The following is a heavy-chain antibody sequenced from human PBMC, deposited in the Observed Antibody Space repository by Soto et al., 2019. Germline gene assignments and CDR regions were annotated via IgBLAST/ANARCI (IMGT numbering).Heavy chain of an antibody. J-gene: IGHJ4*02. CDR1: GGSISSYY. CDR3: ARLESRGACSGGSCYGGSVDY. Sequence: PSETLSLTCTVSGGSISSYYWSWIRQPPGKGLEWIGYIYYSGSTNYNPSLKSRVTISVDTSKNQFSLKLSSVTAADTAVYYCARLESRGACSGGSCYGGSVDYWGQGTLVTVSS. CDR2: IYYSGST. V-gene: IGHV4-59*08. D-gene: IGHD2-15*01.